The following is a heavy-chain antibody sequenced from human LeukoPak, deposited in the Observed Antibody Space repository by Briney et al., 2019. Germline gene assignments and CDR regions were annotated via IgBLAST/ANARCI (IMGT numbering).Heavy chain of an antibody. J-gene: IGHJ6*03. D-gene: IGHD2-2*01. CDR3: ARAVVVVPAAIYMDV. CDR1: GYTFTSYY. V-gene: IGHV1-46*01. CDR2: INPSGGST. Sequence: ASVKVSCKASGYTFTSYYMHWVRQAPGQGLEWMGIINPSGGSTSYAQKFQGRVTMTRDTSTSTVYMELSSLRSEDTAVYYCARAVVVVPAAIYMDVWGKGTTVTVSS.